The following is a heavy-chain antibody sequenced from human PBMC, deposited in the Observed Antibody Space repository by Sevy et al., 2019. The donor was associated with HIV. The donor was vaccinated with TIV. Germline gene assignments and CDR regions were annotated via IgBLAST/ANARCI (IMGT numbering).Heavy chain of an antibody. J-gene: IGHJ4*02. D-gene: IGHD3-9*01. CDR1: GFTFSSYA. CDR2: ISGSGGST. CDR3: AKAPYYDILTGYYKDNYFDY. V-gene: IGHV3-23*01. Sequence: GGSLRLSCAASGFTFSSYAMSWVRQAPGKGLEWVSAISGSGGSTYYADSVKGRFTISRDNSKNTLYLQMNSLRAEDTAVYYCAKAPYYDILTGYYKDNYFDYWGQGTLVIVSS.